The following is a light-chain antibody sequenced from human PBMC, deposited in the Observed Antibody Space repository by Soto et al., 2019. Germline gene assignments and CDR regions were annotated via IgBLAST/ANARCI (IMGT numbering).Light chain of an antibody. CDR1: SSNIGSNT. Sequence: QSVLTQPPSASGTPGQRVTISCSGSSSNIGSNTVNWYQQLPGTAPKLLIYINNQRPSGVPDGFSGSTSGTSASLAISGLQSEDEADYYCAASDDSLNGHWVFGGGTKLTVL. V-gene: IGLV1-44*01. CDR3: AASDDSLNGHWV. J-gene: IGLJ3*02. CDR2: INN.